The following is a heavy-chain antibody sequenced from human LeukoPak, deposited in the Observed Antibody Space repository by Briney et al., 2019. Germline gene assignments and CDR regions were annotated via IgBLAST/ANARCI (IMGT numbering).Heavy chain of an antibody. J-gene: IGHJ4*02. CDR3: ARVISGSYGLDY. V-gene: IGHV3-11*01. CDR1: GFTFSDYH. CDR2: ISSRGSNI. D-gene: IGHD3-10*01. Sequence: GGSLRLSCAASGFTFSDYHMTWIRQAPGKGLELVSYISSRGSNIYAADSVEGQFTVSRDNAEDSLSLQMNSLRVEDTAVYYCARVISGSYGLDYWGQGTLVTVSS.